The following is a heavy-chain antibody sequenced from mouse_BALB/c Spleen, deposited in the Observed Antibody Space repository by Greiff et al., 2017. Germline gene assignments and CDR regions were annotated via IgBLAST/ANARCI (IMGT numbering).Heavy chain of an antibody. V-gene: IGHV1-37*01. Sequence: VQLKESGPELVKPGASVKISCKASGYSFTGYFMNWVKQSHGKSLEWIGRINPYNGDTFYNQKFKGKATLTVDKSSSTAHMELLSLTSEDSAVYYCGRGTYGNYVGYYAMDYWGQGTSVTVSS. J-gene: IGHJ4*01. CDR3: GRGTYGNYVGYYAMDY. CDR1: GYSFTGYF. D-gene: IGHD2-10*02. CDR2: INPYNGDT.